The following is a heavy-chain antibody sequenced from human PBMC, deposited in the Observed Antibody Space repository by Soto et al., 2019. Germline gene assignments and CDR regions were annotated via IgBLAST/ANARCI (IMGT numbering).Heavy chain of an antibody. CDR3: AHDRSGYYYDY. J-gene: IGHJ4*02. Sequence: SETLSLTCAVSGGSISSSNWWSWVRQPPGKGLEWIGEIYHSGSTNYNPSLKSRVTISVDKSKNRFSLKLSSVTAADTAVYYCAHDRSGYYYDYWGQGTLVTVSS. CDR2: IYHSGST. D-gene: IGHD3-22*01. CDR1: GGSISSSNW. V-gene: IGHV4-4*02.